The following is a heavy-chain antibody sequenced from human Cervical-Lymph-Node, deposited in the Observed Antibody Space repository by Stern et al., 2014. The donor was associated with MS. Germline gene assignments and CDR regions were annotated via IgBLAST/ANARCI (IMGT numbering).Heavy chain of an antibody. D-gene: IGHD3-22*01. CDR1: GYTFSNFW. J-gene: IGHJ3*01. CDR2: IYPADSDT. Sequence: VQLGQSGAEVKKPGESLKISCRTSGYTFSNFWIGWVRQMPGKGLEWMGVIYPADSDTTYSPSFQGQVTISADESISTAYLQWRSLKASDTAMYYCVRRRDSAGYDTFDLGGQGTMLIVSS. CDR3: VRRRDSAGYDTFDL. V-gene: IGHV5-51*01.